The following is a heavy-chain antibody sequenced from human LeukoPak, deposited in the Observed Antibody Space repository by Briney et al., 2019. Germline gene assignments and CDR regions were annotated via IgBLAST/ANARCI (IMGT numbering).Heavy chain of an antibody. Sequence: SETLSLTCTVSGGSISSSSYYWGWIRQPPGKGLEWIGSIYYSGSTYYNPSLKSRVTISVDTSKNQFSLNLSSVTAADTAVYYCARQPRVLRFLEWLLYSWFDPWGRGTLVTVSS. CDR3: ARQPRVLRFLEWLLYSWFDP. CDR2: IYYSGST. D-gene: IGHD3-3*01. CDR1: GGSISSSSYY. J-gene: IGHJ5*02. V-gene: IGHV4-39*01.